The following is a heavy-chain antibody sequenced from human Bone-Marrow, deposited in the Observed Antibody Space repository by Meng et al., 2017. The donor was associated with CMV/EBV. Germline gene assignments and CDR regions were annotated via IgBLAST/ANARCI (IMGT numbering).Heavy chain of an antibody. CDR3: AKGRYSSLYHFDY. V-gene: IGHV3-9*01. CDR2: ISWNSGSI. D-gene: IGHD6-13*01. J-gene: IGHJ4*02. Sequence: SLKISCAASGFTFDDYAMHWVRQAPGKGLEWVSGISWNSGSIGYADSVNGRFTISRDNAKHYLYLQMNSLRAEDTALYYCAKGRYSSLYHFDYWGQGTLVTVSS. CDR1: GFTFDDYA.